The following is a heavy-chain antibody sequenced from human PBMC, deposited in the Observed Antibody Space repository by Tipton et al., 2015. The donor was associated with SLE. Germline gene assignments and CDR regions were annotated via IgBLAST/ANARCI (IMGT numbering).Heavy chain of an antibody. CDR3: ARQGAVAGFDY. CDR2: IYYSGSTNYSGST. V-gene: IGHV4-59*08. J-gene: IGHJ4*02. CDR1: GGSFSGYY. Sequence: TLSLTCAVYGGSFSGYYWSWIRQPPGKGLEWIGYIYYSGSTNYSGSTNYNPSLKSRVTISVDTSKNQFSLKLSSVTAADTAVYYCARQGAVAGFDYWGQGTLVTVSS. D-gene: IGHD6-19*01.